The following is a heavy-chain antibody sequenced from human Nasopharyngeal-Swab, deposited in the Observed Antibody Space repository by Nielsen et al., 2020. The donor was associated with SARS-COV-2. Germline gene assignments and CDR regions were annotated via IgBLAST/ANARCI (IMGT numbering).Heavy chain of an antibody. J-gene: IGHJ4*02. D-gene: IGHD3-9*01. V-gene: IGHV3-21*01. Sequence: GESLKISCAASGFTFSSYWMNWVRQAPGKGLEWVSSISSSSSYIYYADSVKGRFTISRDNAKNSLYLQMNSLRAEDTAVYYCARDLTHFDYWGQGTLVTVSS. CDR1: GFTFSSYW. CDR2: ISSSSSYI. CDR3: ARDLTHFDY.